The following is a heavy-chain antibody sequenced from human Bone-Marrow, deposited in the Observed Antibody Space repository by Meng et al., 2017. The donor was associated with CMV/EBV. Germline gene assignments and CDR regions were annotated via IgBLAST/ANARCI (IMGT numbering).Heavy chain of an antibody. CDR3: ARDGPDSSGYSHFDY. CDR2: INPNSGGT. Sequence: ASVKVSCKASGYTFTGYYMHWVRQAPGQGLEWMGWINPNSGGTNYAQKLQGRVTMTTDTSTSTAYMELRSLRSDDTAVYYCARDGPDSSGYSHFDYWGQGTLVTVSS. D-gene: IGHD3-22*01. V-gene: IGHV1-2*02. J-gene: IGHJ4*02. CDR1: GYTFTGYY.